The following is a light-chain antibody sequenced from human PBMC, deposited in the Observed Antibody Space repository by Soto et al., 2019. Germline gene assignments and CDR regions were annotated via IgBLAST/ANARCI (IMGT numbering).Light chain of an antibody. J-gene: IGLJ3*02. Sequence: NFMLTQPHSVSASPGKTVIISCTRSSGSIASNYVQWYQQRPGSSPTTVIYEHNQRPSGVPDRFSGSIDSSSNSASLTISGLETEDEADYYCQSYDATNQVFGGGTKLTVL. CDR1: SGSIASNY. CDR2: EHN. V-gene: IGLV6-57*01. CDR3: QSYDATNQV.